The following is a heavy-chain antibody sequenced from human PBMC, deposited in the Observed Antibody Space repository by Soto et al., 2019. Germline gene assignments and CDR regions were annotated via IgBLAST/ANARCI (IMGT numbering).Heavy chain of an antibody. V-gene: IGHV3-23*01. CDR1: GFTFSSYA. J-gene: IGHJ4*02. CDR2: ISGSGSST. D-gene: IGHD1-7*01. Sequence: GVSLRLSCAASGFTFSSYAMSWVRQAPGKGLEWVSAISGSGSSTYYADSVKGRFTISRDNSKNTLYLQMNSLRAEDTAVHYCAKAPRWTGTSRYWGQGALVTVSS. CDR3: AKAPRWTGTSRY.